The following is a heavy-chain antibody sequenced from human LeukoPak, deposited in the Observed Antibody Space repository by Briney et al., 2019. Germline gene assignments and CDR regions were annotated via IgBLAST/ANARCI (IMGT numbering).Heavy chain of an antibody. CDR2: ISSSSSTI. D-gene: IGHD4-17*01. Sequence: PGGSLRLSCAASGFTFSTYNMSWVRQAPGKGLEWVSYISSSSSTIYYADSVKGRFIISRDNARNSLFLQMSSLRAEDTAVYYCARGRYGDYLSDYWGQGTLVTVSS. J-gene: IGHJ4*02. CDR1: GFTFSTYN. CDR3: ARGRYGDYLSDY. V-gene: IGHV3-48*04.